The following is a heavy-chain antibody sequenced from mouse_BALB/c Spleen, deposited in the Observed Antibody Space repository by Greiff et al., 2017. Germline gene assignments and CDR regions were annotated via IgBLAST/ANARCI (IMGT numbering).Heavy chain of an antibody. CDR3: TRPHYYGSSYFDY. J-gene: IGHJ2*01. Sequence: EVKVEESGGGLVPPGGSMKPLCVSSGIPFRNYLMNWVRPSPEKGLEWVAEIRLKSNNYATHYAESVKGRFTISRDDSKSSVYLQMNNLRAEDTGIYYCTRPHYYGSSYFDYWGQGTTLTVSS. V-gene: IGHV6-6*02. CDR1: GIPFRNYL. CDR2: IRLKSNNYAT. D-gene: IGHD1-1*01.